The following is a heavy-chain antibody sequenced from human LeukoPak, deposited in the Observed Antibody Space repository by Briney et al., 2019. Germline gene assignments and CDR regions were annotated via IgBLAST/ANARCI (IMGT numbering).Heavy chain of an antibody. V-gene: IGHV3-49*04. CDR2: IRSKAYGGAT. Sequence: PGGSLRLSCTASGFTFGDYAMSWVRQAPGKGLEWVGFIRSKAYGGATEYAASVKGRFTISRDDSKSIAYLQMNSLKTEDTAVYYCTSENDVLRSLEWLLPTDYWGQGTLVTVSS. J-gene: IGHJ4*02. D-gene: IGHD3-3*01. CDR3: TSENDVLRSLEWLLPTDY. CDR1: GFTFGDYA.